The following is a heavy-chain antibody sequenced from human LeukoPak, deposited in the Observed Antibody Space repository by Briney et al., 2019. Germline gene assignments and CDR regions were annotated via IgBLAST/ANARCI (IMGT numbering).Heavy chain of an antibody. CDR2: ISSSSSYI. CDR3: ARPLSVTTDFDY. Sequence: GGSLRLSCAASGFTFSSYTMNWVRQAPGKGLEWVSLISSSSSYIFYADSVKGRFTISRDNAKKSLYLQMNSLRAEDTAVYYCARPLSVTTDFDYWGQGTLVTVSS. CDR1: GFTFSSYT. J-gene: IGHJ4*02. V-gene: IGHV3-21*01. D-gene: IGHD1-20*01.